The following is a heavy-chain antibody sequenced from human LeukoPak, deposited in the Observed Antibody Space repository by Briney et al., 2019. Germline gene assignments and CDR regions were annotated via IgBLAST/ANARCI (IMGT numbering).Heavy chain of an antibody. D-gene: IGHD3-22*01. CDR2: INPSGGST. V-gene: IGHV1-46*01. J-gene: IGHJ4*02. Sequence: ASAKVSCKASGYTFTSYYMHWVRQAPGQGLEWMGIINPSGGSTSYAQKFQGRVTMTRDTSTSTVYMELSSLRSEDTAVYYCARGGTYYYDSSGYRIDYWGQGTLVTVSS. CDR3: ARGGTYYYDSSGYRIDY. CDR1: GYTFTSYY.